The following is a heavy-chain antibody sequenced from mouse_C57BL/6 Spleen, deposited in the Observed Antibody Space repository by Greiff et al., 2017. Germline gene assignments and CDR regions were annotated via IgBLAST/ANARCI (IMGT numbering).Heavy chain of an antibody. D-gene: IGHD2-3*01. CDR3: ARSLYDGYYFAY. CDR1: GYTFTDYN. Sequence: EVQLQESGPELVKPGASVKMSCKASGYTFTDYNMHWVKQSHGKSLEWIGYINPNNGGTSYNQKFKGKATLTVNKSSSTAYMELRSLTSEDSAVYYCARSLYDGYYFAYWGKGTLVTVSA. V-gene: IGHV1-22*01. J-gene: IGHJ3*01. CDR2: INPNNGGT.